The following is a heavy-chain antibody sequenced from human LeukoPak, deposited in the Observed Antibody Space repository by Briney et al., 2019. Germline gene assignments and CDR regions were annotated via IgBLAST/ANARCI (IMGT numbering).Heavy chain of an antibody. CDR3: ARDPTAVANLPQYYLDY. CDR1: GFTFSSYA. V-gene: IGHV3-30*04. D-gene: IGHD4-23*01. J-gene: IGHJ4*02. Sequence: GGSLRLSCAASGFTFSSYAMHWVRQAPGKGLEWVAVISYDRSLKYYADSVRGRFTISSDNSKNTLYLQMNSLRGEDTAVYYCARDPTAVANLPQYYLDYWGQGILVTVSS. CDR2: ISYDRSLK.